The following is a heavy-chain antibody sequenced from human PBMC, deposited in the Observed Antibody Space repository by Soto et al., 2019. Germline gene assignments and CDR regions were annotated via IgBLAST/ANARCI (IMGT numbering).Heavy chain of an antibody. V-gene: IGHV4-61*01. CDR3: ARGIEGWYQGRYYYGMDV. CDR1: GGSVSSGSYY. D-gene: IGHD6-19*01. J-gene: IGHJ6*02. Sequence: QVQLQESGPGLVKPSETLSLTCTVSGGSVSSGSYYWSWIRQPPGKGLEWIGYIYYSGSTNYNPSLKSQVTISVDTSKNQFSLKLSSVTAADTAVYYCARGIEGWYQGRYYYGMDVWDQGTTVTVSS. CDR2: IYYSGST.